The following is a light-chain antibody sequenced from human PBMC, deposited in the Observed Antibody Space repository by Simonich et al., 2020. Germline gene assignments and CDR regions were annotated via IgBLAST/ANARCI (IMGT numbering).Light chain of an antibody. CDR1: SGSIASNY. CDR3: QSYDSSNHVV. J-gene: IGLJ2*01. V-gene: IGLV6-57*03. Sequence: NFMLTQPHSVSESPGKTVTISCTRSSGSIASNYVQWYQQRPGSAPTTVIYEDNQRPPGVPDRFSGSIDSSSNSASLTISGLKTEDEAYYYCQSYDSSNHVVFGGGTKLTVL. CDR2: EDN.